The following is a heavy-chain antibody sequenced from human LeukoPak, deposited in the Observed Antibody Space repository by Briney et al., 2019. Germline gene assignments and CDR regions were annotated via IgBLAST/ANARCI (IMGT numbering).Heavy chain of an antibody. V-gene: IGHV4-4*07. CDR2: IHTSGST. D-gene: IGHD3-9*01. Sequence: SETLSLTCTVSGGSISNYYWSWIRQPAGKGLEWIGHIHTSGSTNYNPSLKSRVTMSVDTSKNQFSLNLSSVTAADTAVYYCARGGVDWTFDYWGQGTLVTVSS. CDR1: GGSISNYY. J-gene: IGHJ4*02. CDR3: ARGGVDWTFDY.